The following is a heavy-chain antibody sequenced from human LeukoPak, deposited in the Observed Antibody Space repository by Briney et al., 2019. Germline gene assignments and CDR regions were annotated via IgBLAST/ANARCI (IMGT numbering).Heavy chain of an antibody. Sequence: SETLSLTCTVSGGSISGYYWSWIRQPPGKGLEWIGYIYYSGSTNYNPSLKSRVTISVDTSKNQFSLKLSSVTAADTAVYYCASASGYWTHFDYWGQGTLVTVSS. CDR1: GGSISGYY. CDR3: ASASGYWTHFDY. V-gene: IGHV4-59*08. D-gene: IGHD3-3*01. CDR2: IYYSGST. J-gene: IGHJ4*02.